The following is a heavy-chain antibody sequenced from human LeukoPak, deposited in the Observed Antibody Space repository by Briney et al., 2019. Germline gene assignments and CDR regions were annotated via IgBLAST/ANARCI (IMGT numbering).Heavy chain of an antibody. D-gene: IGHD3-22*01. CDR3: AKAWYYYDSSGYRYYFDY. Sequence: GGSLRLSCAASGFTFSSYAMSWVRQAPGKGLEWVSAISGSGGSTYYADSVKGRFTISRDNSKNTLYLQMNSLRAENTAVYYCAKAWYYYDSSGYRYYFDYWGQGTLVTVSS. CDR2: ISGSGGST. V-gene: IGHV3-23*01. J-gene: IGHJ4*02. CDR1: GFTFSSYA.